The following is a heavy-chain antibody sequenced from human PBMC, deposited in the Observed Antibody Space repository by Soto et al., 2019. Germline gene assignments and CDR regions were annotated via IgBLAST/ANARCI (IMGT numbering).Heavy chain of an antibody. CDR2: ISTNSDFI. J-gene: IGHJ6*02. CDR3: ARARAARTKRGFYYYGMDV. Sequence: GSLRLACAASGFTFNTYSMNWVRQAPGKGLEWVSSISTNSDFIYNADSVKGRFTISRDNAKNSLFLQTNSLRVEDTAVYYCARARAARTKRGFYYYGMDVWGQGTKVTVYS. V-gene: IGHV3-21*01. CDR1: GFTFNTYS. D-gene: IGHD6-6*01.